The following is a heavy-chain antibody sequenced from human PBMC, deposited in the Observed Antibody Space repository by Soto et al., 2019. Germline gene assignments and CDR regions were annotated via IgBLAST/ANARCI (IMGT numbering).Heavy chain of an antibody. CDR3: TRDIGGKGAY. J-gene: IGHJ4*02. CDR1: GFTFRSYG. V-gene: IGHV3-74*01. CDR2: IDEYGSTI. Sequence: GWSLRLSWAASGFTFRSYGMRWVRQVPGKGLLWVSRIDEYGSTINYADSVKGRFTISRDNARNTLYLEMNSLRAEDTAVYYCTRDIGGKGAYWGPGTLVTVSS. D-gene: IGHD3-10*01.